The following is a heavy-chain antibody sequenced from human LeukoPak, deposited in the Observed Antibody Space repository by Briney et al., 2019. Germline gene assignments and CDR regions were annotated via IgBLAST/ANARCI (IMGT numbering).Heavy chain of an antibody. J-gene: IGHJ5*02. CDR1: GYSFTSYW. V-gene: IGHV5-51*01. CDR2: IYPGDSDT. Sequence: GESLKISCKGSGYSFTSYWIGWVRQMPGKGLEWMGIIYPGDSDTRYSPSFQGQVTISADKSISTAYLQWSSLKASDTAMYYCARRVDILTGYQNWFDPWGQGTLVTVSS. D-gene: IGHD3-9*01. CDR3: ARRVDILTGYQNWFDP.